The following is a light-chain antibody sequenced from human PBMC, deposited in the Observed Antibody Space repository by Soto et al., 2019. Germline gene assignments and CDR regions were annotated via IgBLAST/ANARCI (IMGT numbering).Light chain of an antibody. CDR2: GAS. J-gene: IGKJ1*01. CDR3: QQYGNSPQT. CDR1: QSVSSSY. Sequence: EIVMTQSPATLSVSPGERATLSCRASQSVSSSYLAWYQQKPGQAPRLLIYGASSRATGIPDRFSGSGSGTDFTLTISRLEPEDFAVYYCQQYGNSPQTFGQGTKVDIK. V-gene: IGKV3-20*01.